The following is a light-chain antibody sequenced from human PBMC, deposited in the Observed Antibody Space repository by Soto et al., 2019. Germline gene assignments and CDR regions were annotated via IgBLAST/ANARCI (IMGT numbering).Light chain of an antibody. V-gene: IGKV1-5*03. Sequence: DIQMTQSPSTLSASVGDRVTITCRASQGVSNWLAWYQQKPGKAPKLLIYKASSLESGVPSRFSGSGSGTEFTLTISSLQPDDFATYYCQQYNSVSLLTFGGGTKVDIK. J-gene: IGKJ4*01. CDR2: KAS. CDR3: QQYNSVSLLT. CDR1: QGVSNW.